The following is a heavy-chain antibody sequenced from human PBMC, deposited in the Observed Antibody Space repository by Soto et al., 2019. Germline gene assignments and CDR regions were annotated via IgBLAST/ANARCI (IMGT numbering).Heavy chain of an antibody. J-gene: IGHJ4*02. D-gene: IGHD6-13*01. Sequence: GGSLRLSCAASGSTSSSYDMHWVRQATGKGLEWVSAIGTAGDTYYPGSVKGRFTISRENAKNSLYLQMNSLRAGDTAVYYCARAPQYSSSWPLDYWGQGTLVTVSS. CDR3: ARAPQYSSSWPLDY. V-gene: IGHV3-13*01. CDR1: GSTSSSYD. CDR2: IGTAGDT.